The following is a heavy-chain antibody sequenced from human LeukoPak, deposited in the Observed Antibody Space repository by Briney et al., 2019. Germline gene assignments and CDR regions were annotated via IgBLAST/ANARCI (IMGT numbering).Heavy chain of an antibody. J-gene: IGHJ4*02. D-gene: IGHD3-22*01. CDR1: GYTFTSYG. Sequence: ASVKVSCKASGYTFTSYGISWVRQAPGQGPEWMGWISAYNGNTNYAQKLQGRVTMTTDTSTSTAYMELRSLRSDDTAVYYCARDLAGYYDSSGYYVYWGQGTLVTVSS. V-gene: IGHV1-18*01. CDR2: ISAYNGNT. CDR3: ARDLAGYYDSSGYYVY.